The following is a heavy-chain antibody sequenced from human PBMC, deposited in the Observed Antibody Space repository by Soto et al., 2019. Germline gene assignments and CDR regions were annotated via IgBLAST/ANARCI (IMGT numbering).Heavy chain of an antibody. CDR1: GYSISSSNW. D-gene: IGHD1-26*01. Sequence: QVQLQESGPGLVKPSDTLSLTCAVSGYSISSSNWWGWIRQPPGKGLEWIGYIYYSGTTYYNPSLKSRVTTSVDTSKNQFSLKLTSVTAVATAVYYCARREIQGPLDYWGQGTLVTVSS. CDR2: IYYSGTT. V-gene: IGHV4-28*01. J-gene: IGHJ4*02. CDR3: ARREIQGPLDY.